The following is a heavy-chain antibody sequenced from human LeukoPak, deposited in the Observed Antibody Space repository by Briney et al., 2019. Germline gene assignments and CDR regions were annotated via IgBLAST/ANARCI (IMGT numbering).Heavy chain of an antibody. CDR1: GGSFSGYY. D-gene: IGHD3-22*01. Sequence: SETLTLTCAVYGGSFSGYYWSWIRQSPGKGLEWIGDINHSGSTNYNPSLKSRVTISLDTSKNQFSLKLSSVTAAETGVYYCARYYYNSSGLVAYDAFDIWGEGTMVSVSS. CDR3: ARYYYNSSGLVAYDAFDI. J-gene: IGHJ3*02. V-gene: IGHV4-34*01. CDR2: INHSGST.